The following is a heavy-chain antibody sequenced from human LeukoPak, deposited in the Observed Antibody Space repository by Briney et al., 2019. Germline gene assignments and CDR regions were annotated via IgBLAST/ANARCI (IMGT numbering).Heavy chain of an antibody. V-gene: IGHV3-48*03. J-gene: IGHJ4*02. CDR1: GFAFSSYE. CDR2: ISSSGSTI. D-gene: IGHD3-10*01. CDR3: ARSMVRGAPPIDY. Sequence: GGSLRLSCAASGFAFSSYEMNWVRPAPGKGLEWVSYISSSGSTIYYADSVKGRFTISRDNAKNSLYLQMNSLRAEDTAVYYCARSMVRGAPPIDYWGQGTLVTVSS.